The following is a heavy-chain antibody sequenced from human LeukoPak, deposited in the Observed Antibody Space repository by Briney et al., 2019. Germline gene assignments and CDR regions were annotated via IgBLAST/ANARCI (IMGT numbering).Heavy chain of an antibody. CDR2: IKSKTDGGTT. V-gene: IGHV3-15*01. J-gene: IGHJ2*01. CDR3: TTNIGPDSSGYYSNWYFDL. Sequence: PGGSLRLSCAASGFTFSDVCMSWVRQAPEKGLEWVGRIKSKTDGGTTDYAAPVKGRFTISRDDSKNTLYLQMNSLKTEDTVVYYCTTNIGPDSSGYYSNWYFDLWGRGTLVTVSS. CDR1: GFTFSDVC. D-gene: IGHD3-22*01.